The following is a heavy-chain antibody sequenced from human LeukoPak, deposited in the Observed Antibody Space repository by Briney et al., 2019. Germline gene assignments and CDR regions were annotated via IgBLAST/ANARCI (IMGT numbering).Heavy chain of an antibody. Sequence: SVKVSCKASGGTFSSYAISWVRQAPGQGLEWMGGIIPIFGTANYAQKFQGRVTITADESTSTAYMELSSLRSDDTAMYYCARESGSYHGNDYWGQGTLVTVSS. V-gene: IGHV1-69*13. D-gene: IGHD1-26*01. CDR3: ARESGSYHGNDY. CDR1: GGTFSSYA. CDR2: IIPIFGTA. J-gene: IGHJ4*02.